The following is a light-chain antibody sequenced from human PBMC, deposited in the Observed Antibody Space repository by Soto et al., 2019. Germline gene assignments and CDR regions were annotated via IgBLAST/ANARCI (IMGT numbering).Light chain of an antibody. V-gene: IGKV2-30*01. CDR3: MQGTHWALT. CDR2: RVS. J-gene: IGKJ4*01. Sequence: DVVMTQSPLSLPVTLGQPASISCRSSQSLAYRDGNTYLSWFQQRTGQSPRRLIYRVSNRDSGVPDIFSGSQSGTDFTLKISRVQAEDVEIYYCMQGTHWALTFGGGTRVEIK. CDR1: QSLAYRDGNTY.